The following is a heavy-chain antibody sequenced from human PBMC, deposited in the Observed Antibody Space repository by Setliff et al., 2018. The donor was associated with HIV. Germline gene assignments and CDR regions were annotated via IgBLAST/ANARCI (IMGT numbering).Heavy chain of an antibody. V-gene: IGHV4-30-4*08. D-gene: IGHD3-10*01. Sequence: SETLSLTCTVSGGSISSGDYYWSWIRQPPGKGLEWIGYIYYSGSTYYNPSLKSRVTISVDTSKNQFSLKLSSVTAADTAVYYCARVNITMVRVFDYWGLGTLVTVSS. J-gene: IGHJ4*02. CDR3: ARVNITMVRVFDY. CDR1: GGSISSGDYY. CDR2: IYYSGST.